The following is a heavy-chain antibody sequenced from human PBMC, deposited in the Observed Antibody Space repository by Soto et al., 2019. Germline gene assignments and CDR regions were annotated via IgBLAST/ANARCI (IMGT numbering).Heavy chain of an antibody. V-gene: IGHV3-21*01. CDR3: ARVGGYSSAFDY. J-gene: IGHJ4*02. CDR2: ISSSSSYI. Sequence: GGSLRLSCAASGFTFSSYSTNWVRQAPGKGLEWVSSISSSSSYIYYADSVKGRFTISRDNAKNSLYLQMNSLRAEDTAVYYCARVGGYSSAFDYWGQGTLVTVSS. CDR1: GFTFSSYS. D-gene: IGHD4-4*01.